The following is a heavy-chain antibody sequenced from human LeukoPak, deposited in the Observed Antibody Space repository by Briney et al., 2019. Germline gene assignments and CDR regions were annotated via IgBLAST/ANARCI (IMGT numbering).Heavy chain of an antibody. Sequence: QPGGSLRLSCAASGFTVSSNHMSWVRQAPGKGLEWVSVIYSVGSTYYADSVKGRFTISRDNSKNTVYLQMNSLRAEDTAVYYCARRGDGGRSFDYWGQGTLVTVSS. V-gene: IGHV3-53*01. CDR1: GFTVSSNH. D-gene: IGHD4-23*01. CDR2: IYSVGST. CDR3: ARRGDGGRSFDY. J-gene: IGHJ4*02.